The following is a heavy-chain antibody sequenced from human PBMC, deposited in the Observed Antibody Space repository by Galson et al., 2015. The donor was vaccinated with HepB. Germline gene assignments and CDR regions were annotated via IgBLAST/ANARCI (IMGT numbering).Heavy chain of an antibody. CDR3: ANMAIVTPGFDS. CDR2: VRQDGSEK. Sequence: SLRLSCAASGFTFSSYWMNWVRQAPGKGLEWVANVRQDGSEKYYVDSVQGRFTISRDNAKNSLYLQMNGLRAEDTAVYYCANMAIVTPGFDSWGQGTLVTVSS. V-gene: IGHV3-7*01. D-gene: IGHD2/OR15-2a*01. CDR1: GFTFSSYW. J-gene: IGHJ4*02.